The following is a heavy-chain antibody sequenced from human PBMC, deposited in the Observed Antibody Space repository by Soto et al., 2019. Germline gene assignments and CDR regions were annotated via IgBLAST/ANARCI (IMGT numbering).Heavy chain of an antibody. V-gene: IGHV1-69*13. CDR2: IIPIFGTA. CDR3: AREGYYYGSGSPRWFDP. Sequence: GASVKVSCKASGGTFSSYAISWVRQAPGQGLEWMGGIIPIFGTANYAQKFQGRVTITADESTSTAYMELSSLRSEDTAVYYCAREGYYYGSGSPRWFDPWGQGTLVTV. J-gene: IGHJ5*02. CDR1: GGTFSSYA. D-gene: IGHD3-10*01.